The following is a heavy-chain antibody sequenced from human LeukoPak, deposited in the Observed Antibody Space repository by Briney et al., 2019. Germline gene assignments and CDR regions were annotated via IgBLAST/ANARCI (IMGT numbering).Heavy chain of an antibody. Sequence: GESLKTSCKGSGYSFTSYWIGWARQMPGKGLEWMGIIYPGDSDTRYSPSFQGQVTISADKSISTAYLQWSSLKASDTAMYYCARHSPQYYYDSSGSNWFDPWGQGTLVTVSS. CDR2: IYPGDSDT. CDR3: ARHSPQYYYDSSGSNWFDP. D-gene: IGHD3-22*01. J-gene: IGHJ5*02. V-gene: IGHV5-51*01. CDR1: GYSFTSYW.